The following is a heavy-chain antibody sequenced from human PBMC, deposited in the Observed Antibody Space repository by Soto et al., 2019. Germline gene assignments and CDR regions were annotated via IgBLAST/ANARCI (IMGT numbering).Heavy chain of an antibody. J-gene: IGHJ4*01. CDR2: IKHDGSKK. Sequence: GVSLRLSFAASGFTFSSYWMSWVRQAPGKGLEWVANIKHDGSKKYYADSVKGRFTISRDNSKNKLYLQLNSLRFEDTAVYYGAKEDFNERGDVYRAYWGHVNRSTVAS. V-gene: IGHV3-7*03. CDR1: GFTFSSYW. D-gene: IGHD2-21*02. CDR3: AKEDFNERGDVYRAY.